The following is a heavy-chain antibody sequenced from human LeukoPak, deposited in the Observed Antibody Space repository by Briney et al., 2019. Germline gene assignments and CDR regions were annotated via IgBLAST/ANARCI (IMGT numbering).Heavy chain of an antibody. Sequence: GGSLRLSCAASGFTFSSYGMHWVRQAPGKGLEWVAVIWYDGSNKYYADSVKGRFTISRDNSKNTLYLQMNSLRAEDTAVYYCARDQYYYDSSGYYTPGYYGIDVWGQGTTVTVSS. D-gene: IGHD3-22*01. CDR1: GFTFSSYG. V-gene: IGHV3-33*01. CDR2: IWYDGSNK. J-gene: IGHJ6*02. CDR3: ARDQYYYDSSGYYTPGYYGIDV.